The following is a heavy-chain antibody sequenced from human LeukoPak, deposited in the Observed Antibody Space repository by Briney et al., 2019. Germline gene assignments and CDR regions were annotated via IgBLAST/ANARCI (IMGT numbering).Heavy chain of an antibody. Sequence: SETLSLTCAVYGGSFSGYYWSWIRQPPGKGLEWIGEINHSGSTNYNPSFKSRVTISVDTSKNQFSLKLSSVTAADTAVYYCARGPNYVWGSYRYFDYWGQGTLVTVSS. D-gene: IGHD3-16*02. CDR1: GGSFSGYY. CDR3: ARGPNYVWGSYRYFDY. V-gene: IGHV4-34*01. J-gene: IGHJ4*02. CDR2: INHSGST.